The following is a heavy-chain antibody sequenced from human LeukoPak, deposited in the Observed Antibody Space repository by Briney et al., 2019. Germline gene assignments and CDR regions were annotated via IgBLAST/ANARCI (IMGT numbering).Heavy chain of an antibody. CDR3: AVDSSGYYRWFDP. J-gene: IGHJ5*02. D-gene: IGHD3-22*01. CDR1: GGTFSSYA. Sequence: SVKVSCKASGGTFSSYAISWVRQAPGQGLEWMGGIIPIFGTANYAQKFQGRVTITTDESTSTAYMELRSLRSEDTAVYYCAVDSSGYYRWFDPWGQGTLVTVSS. V-gene: IGHV1-69*05. CDR2: IIPIFGTA.